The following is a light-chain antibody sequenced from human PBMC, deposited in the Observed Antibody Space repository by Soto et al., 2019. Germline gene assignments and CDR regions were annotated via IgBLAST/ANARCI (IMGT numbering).Light chain of an antibody. CDR2: DAS. J-gene: IGKJ4*01. CDR3: QQSNNWPFT. V-gene: IGKV3-15*01. CDR1: QSVSSD. Sequence: IVLTQSPATLSVSPGERATLSCRASQSVSSDVAWFQQRPGQAPRLLIYDASTRATGIPARFSGSGSGTEFTLTISSLQSEDFAIYYCQQSNNWPFTFGGGTKVEVK.